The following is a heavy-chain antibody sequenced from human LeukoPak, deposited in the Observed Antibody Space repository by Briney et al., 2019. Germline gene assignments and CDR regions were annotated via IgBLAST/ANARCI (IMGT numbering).Heavy chain of an antibody. V-gene: IGHV3-7*03. CDR2: IRQDGDTK. J-gene: IGHJ4*02. CDR1: GFTFSDYY. D-gene: IGHD6-13*01. CDR3: ARSLPYGTTWYGRSDF. Sequence: GGSLRLSCVVSGFTFSDYYMHWVRQDPGKGLEWVANIRQDGDTKYYVDSVKGRFTISRDNAMNSLYLQMNSLRAEDTAIYYCARSLPYGTTWYGRSDFWGQGTLVTVSS.